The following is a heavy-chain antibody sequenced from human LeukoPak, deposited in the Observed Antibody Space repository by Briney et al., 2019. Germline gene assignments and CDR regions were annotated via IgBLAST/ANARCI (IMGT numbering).Heavy chain of an antibody. V-gene: IGHV4-59*01. Sequence: SETLSLTCTVSGGSISSYYWSWIRQPPGKGLEWIGYIYYSGSTNYSPSFKSRVTISVDTSKNQFSLKLSSVTAADTAVYYCARGARVSSGLYYFDYWGQGTLVTVSS. CDR1: GGSISSYY. J-gene: IGHJ4*02. CDR2: IYYSGST. CDR3: ARGARVSSGLYYFDY. D-gene: IGHD6-19*01.